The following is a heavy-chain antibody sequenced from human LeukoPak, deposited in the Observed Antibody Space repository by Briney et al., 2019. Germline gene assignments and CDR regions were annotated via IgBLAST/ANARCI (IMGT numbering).Heavy chain of an antibody. D-gene: IGHD6-25*01. V-gene: IGHV4-30-2*03. CDR3: ARRLGYHDP. Sequence: SETLSLTCAVSGGSISSGGYSWSWIRQPPGKGLEWIGSIYYSGSTYYNPSLKSRVTISVDTSKNQFSLKLSSVTAADTAVYYCARRLGYHDPWGQGTLVTVSS. CDR2: IYYSGST. CDR1: GGSISSGGYS. J-gene: IGHJ5*02.